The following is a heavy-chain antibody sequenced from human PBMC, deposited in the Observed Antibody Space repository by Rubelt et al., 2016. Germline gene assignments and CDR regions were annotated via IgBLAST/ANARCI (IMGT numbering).Heavy chain of an antibody. J-gene: IGHJ5*02. CDR2: IIPILGIA. V-gene: IGHV1-69*04. D-gene: IGHD1-7*01. Sequence: QVQLVQSGAEVKKPGSSVKVSCKASGGTFSSYAISWVRQAPGQGLEWMGRIIPILGIANYAQKFQGRVTITADKSTSTAYMELRSLRSDDTAVYYCARRGENWNYDHWGQGTLVTVSS. CDR1: GGTFSSYA. CDR3: ARRGENWNYDH.